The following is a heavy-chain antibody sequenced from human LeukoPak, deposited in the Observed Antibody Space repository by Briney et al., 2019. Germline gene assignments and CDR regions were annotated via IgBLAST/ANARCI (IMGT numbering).Heavy chain of an antibody. CDR3: ARGGIQVSGIDEFDY. V-gene: IGHV3-13*01. CDR1: GFSFIDYD. CDR2: IGIRGDT. J-gene: IGHJ4*02. Sequence: GGSPRLSCAASGFSFIDYDMHWARQVIGKGLEWVSAIGIRGDTHYSGSVKGRFTISRENAESSLYLQMNSLRAEDTAVYYCARGGIQVSGIDEFDYWGQGTLVTVSS. D-gene: IGHD6-19*01.